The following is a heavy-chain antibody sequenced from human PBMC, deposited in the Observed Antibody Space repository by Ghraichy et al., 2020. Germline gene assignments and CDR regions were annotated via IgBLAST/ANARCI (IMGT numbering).Heavy chain of an antibody. CDR1: GFSFRSYW. CDR3: GRGGPDNSNYAVDI. V-gene: IGHV3-7*03. J-gene: IGHJ3*02. CDR2: IKIDETEK. Sequence: GGSLRLSCAASGFSFRSYWMTWVRQAPGKGLEWVANIKIDETEKYYVGSVKGRFTISRDNAKNSLYLQMNSLRAEDTALYYCGRGGPDNSNYAVDIWGQGTMVTVPS. D-gene: IGHD4-11*01.